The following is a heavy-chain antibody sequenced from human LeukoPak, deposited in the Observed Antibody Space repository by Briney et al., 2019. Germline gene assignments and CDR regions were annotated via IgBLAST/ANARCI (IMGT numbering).Heavy chain of an antibody. V-gene: IGHV3-23*01. J-gene: IGHJ4*02. CDR1: GLTFNSCA. CDR2: IPSSGGST. D-gene: IGHD3-22*01. Sequence: GSLRLSCAASGLTFNSCAMSWVRQAPGKGLEWVSTIPSSGGSTYYADSVKGRFTISRDNSKNTLHVQMNSLRAEDTAVYYCAKHMGSSSGYYFPDWGQGTLVTVSS. CDR3: AKHMGSSSGYYFPD.